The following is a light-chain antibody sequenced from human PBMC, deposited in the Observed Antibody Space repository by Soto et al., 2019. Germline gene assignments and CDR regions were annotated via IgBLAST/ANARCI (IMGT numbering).Light chain of an antibody. J-gene: IGLJ3*02. V-gene: IGLV1-40*01. CDR2: SHN. Sequence: QSVLTQPPSVSGAPGQTVTISCTGSTSNIGAGYDVHWYQQLPGTAPRLLICSHNNRPSGVPDRFFGSKSGTSASLTIIGLQAEDEADYYCQSYDSSLSGSGVFGGGTKLTVL. CDR1: TSNIGAGYD. CDR3: QSYDSSLSGSGV.